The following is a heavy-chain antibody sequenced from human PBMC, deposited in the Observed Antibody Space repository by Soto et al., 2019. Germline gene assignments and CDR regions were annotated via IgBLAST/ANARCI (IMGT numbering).Heavy chain of an antibody. Sequence: VACGSSVDISGWSWISKTPGKGLEWIGEIYHSGSTNYNPSLKSRVTISVGKSKNQFSLKLSSVTAADTAVYYCARVPITMVRGASDYFDYWGQGTLVTVSS. V-gene: IGHV4-4*02. CDR3: ARVPITMVRGASDYFDY. CDR2: IYHSGST. CDR1: CGSSVDISG. D-gene: IGHD3-10*01. J-gene: IGHJ4*02.